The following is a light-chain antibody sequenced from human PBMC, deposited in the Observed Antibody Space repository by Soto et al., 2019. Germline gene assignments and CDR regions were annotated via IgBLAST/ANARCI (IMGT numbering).Light chain of an antibody. CDR3: QQYGSSPRT. CDR2: GAS. V-gene: IGKV3-20*01. J-gene: IGKJ1*01. CDR1: QTVTNDY. Sequence: EVVVALSTGPLFLSTGERVPLSCSASQTVTNDYLAWYQQKDGQAPRLLIYGASNRATGIPDRFSGSGSGTDFTLTISRLEPEDFAVYYCQQYGSSPRTFGQGTKVDIK.